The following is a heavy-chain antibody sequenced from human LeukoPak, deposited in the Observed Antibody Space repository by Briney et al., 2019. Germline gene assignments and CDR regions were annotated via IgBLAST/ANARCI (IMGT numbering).Heavy chain of an antibody. Sequence: ASVTVSCKASGYTFTGYYMHWVRQAPGQGLEWMGWINPNSGGTNYAQTFQGRVTMTRDTSISTAYMELSRLRSDDTAVYYCARAYDFWSGYRFSGYGMDVWGQGTTVTVSS. D-gene: IGHD3-3*01. CDR1: GYTFTGYY. V-gene: IGHV1-2*02. CDR3: ARAYDFWSGYRFSGYGMDV. J-gene: IGHJ6*02. CDR2: INPNSGGT.